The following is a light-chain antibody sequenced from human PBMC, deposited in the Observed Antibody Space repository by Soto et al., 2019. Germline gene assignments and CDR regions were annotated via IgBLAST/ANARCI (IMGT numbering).Light chain of an antibody. CDR1: QRVCSIH. Sequence: ENVLTQSPGTLSLSPGDRATLSCRASQRVCSIHLAWYQQKPGQAPRLLIYGTSVRATGIPDRFRGSGSGTDFTLTIGRLEPEDFAVYYCQQYGGSPQFTFGPGTKVEI. V-gene: IGKV3-20*01. CDR3: QQYGGSPQFT. CDR2: GTS. J-gene: IGKJ3*01.